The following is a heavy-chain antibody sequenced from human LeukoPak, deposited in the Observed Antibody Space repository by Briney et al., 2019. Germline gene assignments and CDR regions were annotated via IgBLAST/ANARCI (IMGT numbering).Heavy chain of an antibody. CDR2: NNQSGNS. Sequence: SETLSLTCDVNGGSLSGSYWSWIRQSPEKGLEWIGENNQSGNSNYIPSLKSRVTILVDTSKNQFSLKLSSVTAADTAVYYCARQKPSTFRQYGRGRPLDSWGQGTLVTVSS. CDR3: ARQKPSTFRQYGRGRPLDS. J-gene: IGHJ4*02. V-gene: IGHV4-34*01. D-gene: IGHD4-11*01. CDR1: GGSLSGSY.